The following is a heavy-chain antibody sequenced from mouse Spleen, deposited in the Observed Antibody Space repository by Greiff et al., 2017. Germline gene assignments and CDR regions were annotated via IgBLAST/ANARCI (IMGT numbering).Heavy chain of an antibody. CDR1: GFTFSDYG. J-gene: IGHJ1*01. Sequence: EVKLMESGGGLVKPGGSLKLSCAASGFTFSDYGMHWVRQAPEKGLEWVAYISSGSSTIYYADTVKGRFTISRDNAKNTLFLQMTSLRSEDTAMYYCATFYGDYNWYFDVWGAGTTVTVSS. D-gene: IGHD2-13*01. CDR3: ATFYGDYNWYFDV. V-gene: IGHV5-17*01. CDR2: ISSGSSTI.